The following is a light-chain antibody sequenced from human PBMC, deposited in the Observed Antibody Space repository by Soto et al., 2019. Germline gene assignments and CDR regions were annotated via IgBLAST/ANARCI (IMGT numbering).Light chain of an antibody. CDR2: GAS. V-gene: IGKV3-20*01. J-gene: IGKJ4*01. CDR3: QQDGSSPLT. CDR1: QSVSSSY. Sequence: IVSTQSPGTLMSPPGEGATLSCRASQSVSSSYLAWYQQKPGQAPRLLIYGASSRATGIPDRFCGSGSGTDFTLTISRLEPQDFAVYYCQQDGSSPLTVGGGAKVDI.